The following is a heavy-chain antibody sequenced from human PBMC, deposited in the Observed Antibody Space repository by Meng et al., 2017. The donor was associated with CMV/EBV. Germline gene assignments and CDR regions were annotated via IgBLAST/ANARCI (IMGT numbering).Heavy chain of an antibody. CDR2: ISAYNGNT. CDR3: AQTIAAAGTSWFDP. CDR1: GYTFTSYG. J-gene: IGHJ5*02. D-gene: IGHD6-13*01. V-gene: IGHV1-18*01. Sequence: ASVKVSCKASGYTFTSYGISWVRQAPGQGLEWMGWISAYNGNTNYAQKLQGRVTMTIDTSTSTAYMELRSLRSDDTAVYYCAQTIAAAGTSWFDPWGQGTLVTVSS.